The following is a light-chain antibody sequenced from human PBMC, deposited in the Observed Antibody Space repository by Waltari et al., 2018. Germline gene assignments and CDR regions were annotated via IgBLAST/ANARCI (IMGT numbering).Light chain of an antibody. J-gene: IGKJ2*01. CDR2: WAS. CDR3: LQTYAPPYT. CDR1: QSVLYSSNNKNY. V-gene: IGKV4-1*01. Sequence: DIVMTQSPDSLVVSLGERATIHCKSSQSVLYSSNNKNYLSWYQQKPGQPPKMIIYWASTRESGVPDRFSGSGSGTDFTLTISSLQAEDVAVYYCLQTYAPPYTFGQGTNLEI.